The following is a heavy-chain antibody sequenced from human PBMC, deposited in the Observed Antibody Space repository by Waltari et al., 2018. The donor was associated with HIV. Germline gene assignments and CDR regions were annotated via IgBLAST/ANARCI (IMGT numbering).Heavy chain of an antibody. Sequence: QVQLVQSGAQMKEPGASVKVSCRTSGYPFTVNYIHFLRQAPGQGLEWMGWINPNSAVTKYAQKFQVRVTMTRDTSYSTVYMDLSRLRSDDTAVYYCARWAGTTNGLDSWGQGTLVTVST. V-gene: IGHV1-2*02. D-gene: IGHD1-1*01. CDR3: ARWAGTTNGLDS. J-gene: IGHJ4*02. CDR1: GYPFTVNY. CDR2: INPNSAVT.